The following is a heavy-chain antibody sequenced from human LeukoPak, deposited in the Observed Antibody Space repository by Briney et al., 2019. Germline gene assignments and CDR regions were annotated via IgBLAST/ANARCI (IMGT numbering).Heavy chain of an antibody. CDR1: GYTFTSYA. Sequence: ASVKVSCKASGYTFTSYAMHWVRQAPGQRLEWMGWINAGNGNTKYSQEFQGRVTITRDTSASTAYMELSSLRSEDTAVYYCARESGWLRIRNYMDVWGKGTTVTISS. CDR3: ARESGWLRIRNYMDV. V-gene: IGHV1-3*03. J-gene: IGHJ6*03. CDR2: INAGNGNT. D-gene: IGHD5-12*01.